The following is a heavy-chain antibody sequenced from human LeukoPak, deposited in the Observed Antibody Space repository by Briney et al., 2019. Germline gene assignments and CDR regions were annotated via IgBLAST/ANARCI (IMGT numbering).Heavy chain of an antibody. V-gene: IGHV4-4*07. D-gene: IGHD3-22*01. J-gene: IGHJ4*02. CDR3: ARELFANYYDSSGYGLGGYYFDY. CDR2: IYTSGSP. CDR1: GGSIGSYY. Sequence: SETLSLTCPVSGGSIGSYYWSWIRPPAGKGLEWVGRIYTSGSPNYNPSLKSRVPMSVDTSKNQFSLKLSSVTAADTAVYYCARELFANYYDSSGYGLGGYYFDYWGQGTLVTVSS.